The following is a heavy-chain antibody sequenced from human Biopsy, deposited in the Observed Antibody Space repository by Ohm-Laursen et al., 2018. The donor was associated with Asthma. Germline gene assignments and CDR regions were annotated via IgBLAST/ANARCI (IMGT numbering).Heavy chain of an antibody. CDR1: GGTFTTYS. CDR2: IIPLIGTP. Sequence: ASVKVSCKASGGTFTTYSISWVRQAPGQGLVWMGGIIPLIGTPNYAQKFQGRVTITADASTNTVHMELTSLRSDDTAVLYCAKASCYYFSCDLDVWGQGTTVIVSS. V-gene: IGHV1-69*13. CDR3: AKASCYYFSCDLDV. J-gene: IGHJ6*02.